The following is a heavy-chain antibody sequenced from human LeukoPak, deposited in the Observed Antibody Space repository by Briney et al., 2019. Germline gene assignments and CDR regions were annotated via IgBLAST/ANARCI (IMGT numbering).Heavy chain of an antibody. CDR1: GGSISSYY. CDR3: ARGYCSSTNCSPFDP. Sequence: SETLSLTCTVSGGSISSYYWSWLRQPPGKGLEWIGYIYYSGSTNYNPSLKSRVTISVDTSKNQFSLKLSSVTAADTAVYYCARGYCSSTNCSPFDPWGQGTLVTVSS. D-gene: IGHD2-2*01. CDR2: IYYSGST. J-gene: IGHJ5*02. V-gene: IGHV4-59*08.